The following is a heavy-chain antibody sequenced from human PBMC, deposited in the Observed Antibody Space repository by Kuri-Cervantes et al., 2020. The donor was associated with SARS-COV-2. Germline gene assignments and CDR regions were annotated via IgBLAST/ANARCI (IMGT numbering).Heavy chain of an antibody. CDR1: GGSLSSGDYY. CDR3: ARAEGEKRPTVTTSVVFKHYYYYYMDV. V-gene: IGHV4-61*08. CDR2: VYYSGST. J-gene: IGHJ6*03. Sequence: GALRLSCTVSGGSLSSGDYYWTCVRQPPGKGLEWIGYVYYSGSTNYNPSLKSRVTISVDTSKNQFPLKLSAVTAADTAVYCCARAEGEKRPTVTTSVVFKHYYYYYMDVWGKGTTVTVSS. D-gene: IGHD4-17*01.